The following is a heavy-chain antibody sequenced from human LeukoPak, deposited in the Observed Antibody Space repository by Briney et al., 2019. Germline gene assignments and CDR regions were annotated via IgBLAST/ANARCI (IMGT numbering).Heavy chain of an antibody. CDR3: ARDYGDYGSFDY. CDR1: GGSISSGSYY. D-gene: IGHD4-17*01. V-gene: IGHV4-61*01. Sequence: PSETLSLTCTVSGGSISSGSYYWSWIRQPPGKGLEWIGYMYYSGSTKYNPSLQSRVTMSVDTSKNQFSLKLSSVTAADTAVYYCARDYGDYGSFDYWGQGTLVTVSS. CDR2: MYYSGST. J-gene: IGHJ4*02.